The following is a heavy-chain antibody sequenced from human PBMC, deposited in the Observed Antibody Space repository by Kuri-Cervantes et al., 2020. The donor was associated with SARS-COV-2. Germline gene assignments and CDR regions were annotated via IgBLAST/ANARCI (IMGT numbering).Heavy chain of an antibody. CDR1: GYTFTSYY. CDR2: INPSGGST. D-gene: IGHD6-13*01. J-gene: IGHJ4*02. CDR3: ARGGSSWYVALPIDY. Sequence: ASVKVSCKASGYTFTSYYMHWVRQAPGQGLEWMGIINPSGGSTSYAQKFQGRVTMTRDTSTSTVYMELSSLRSEDTAVYYCARGGSSWYVALPIDYWGQGTLVTVSS. V-gene: IGHV1-46*01.